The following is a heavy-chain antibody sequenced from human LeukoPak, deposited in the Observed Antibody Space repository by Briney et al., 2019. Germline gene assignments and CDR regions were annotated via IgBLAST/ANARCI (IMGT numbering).Heavy chain of an antibody. D-gene: IGHD6-13*01. V-gene: IGHV4-34*01. Sequence: SETLSLTCAVYGGSFSNYYWSWVRQPPGKGLEWIGEINHSGSTNYSPSLKSRVTMSVDTSKNQFFLKLSSVTATDTAVYYCARRVHSSSWSSYFDYWGQETLVTVSS. CDR2: INHSGST. CDR3: ARRVHSSSWSSYFDY. CDR1: GGSFSNYY. J-gene: IGHJ4*02.